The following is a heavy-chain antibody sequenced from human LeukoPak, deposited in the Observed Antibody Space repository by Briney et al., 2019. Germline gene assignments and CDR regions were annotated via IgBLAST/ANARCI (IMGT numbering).Heavy chain of an antibody. CDR2: IKQVGSEM. Sequence: GGSLRLSCAASGFTFSKYWMRLFRQAPGNGLEWLANIKQVGSEMYYVDSVKGRFTIHRDNGKNSLYLHLNSLRADDTAQDYLPRDQGSMIVVRTTNGYFDLWGRGTLVTVSS. V-gene: IGHV3-7*01. J-gene: IGHJ2*01. CDR3: PRDQGSMIVVRTTNGYFDL. D-gene: IGHD3-22*01. CDR1: GFTFSKYW.